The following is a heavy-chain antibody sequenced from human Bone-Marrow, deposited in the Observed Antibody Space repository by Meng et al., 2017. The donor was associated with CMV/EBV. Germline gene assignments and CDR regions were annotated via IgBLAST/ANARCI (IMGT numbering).Heavy chain of an antibody. V-gene: IGHV3-23*01. D-gene: IGHD6-13*01. J-gene: IGHJ4*02. CDR3: ARGGSNSLIDY. Sequence: GGSLRLSCAASGFTFSSYEMNWVRQAPGKGLEWVSAISGSGGSTYYADSVKGRFTISRDNAKNSLYLQMNSLRAGDTAVYYCARGGSNSLIDYWGQGTLVTVSS. CDR1: GFTFSSYE. CDR2: ISGSGGST.